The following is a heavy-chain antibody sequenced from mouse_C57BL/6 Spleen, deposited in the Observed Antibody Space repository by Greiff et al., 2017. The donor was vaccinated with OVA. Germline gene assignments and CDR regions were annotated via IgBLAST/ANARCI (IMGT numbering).Heavy chain of an antibody. CDR1: GYAFSSSW. CDR2: IYPGDGDT. CDR3: AREVYYSNYAMDY. Sequence: VQLQQSGPELVKPGASVKISCKASGYAFSSSWMNWVKQRPGKGLEWIGRIYPGDGDTNYNGKFKGKATLTADKSSSTAYMQLSSLTSEDSAVYFCAREVYYSNYAMDYWGQGTSVTVSS. J-gene: IGHJ4*01. D-gene: IGHD2-5*01. V-gene: IGHV1-82*01.